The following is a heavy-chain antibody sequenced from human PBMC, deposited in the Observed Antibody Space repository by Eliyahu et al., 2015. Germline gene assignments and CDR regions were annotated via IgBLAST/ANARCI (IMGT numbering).Heavy chain of an antibody. D-gene: IGHD3-22*01. CDR1: GYTFTSYA. CDR3: ARDLPINYDSSGYYFDY. J-gene: IGHJ4*02. Sequence: QVQLVQSGAXVKKPGASVKVSCKASGYTFTSYAMHWVRQAPGQRLEWMGWINAGNGNTKYSQKFQGRVTITRDTSASTAYMELSSLRSEDTAVYYCARDLPINYDSSGYYFDYWGQGTLVTVSS. V-gene: IGHV1-3*01. CDR2: INAGNGNT.